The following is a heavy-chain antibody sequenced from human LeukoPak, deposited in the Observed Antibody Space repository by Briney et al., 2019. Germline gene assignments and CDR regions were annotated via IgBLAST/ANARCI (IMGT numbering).Heavy chain of an antibody. V-gene: IGHV4-59*01. CDR3: ARVRGDFETD. J-gene: IGHJ1*01. D-gene: IGHD3-16*01. Sequence: SETLSLTCSVPGGSISSYYWTWIRQPPGKGLEWIGYRYYSRSTTYNPSLKSRVTISVDTSKSQFSLKLISVTAADTAIYYCARVRGDFETDWGQGTLVTVSS. CDR2: RYYSRST. CDR1: GGSISSYY.